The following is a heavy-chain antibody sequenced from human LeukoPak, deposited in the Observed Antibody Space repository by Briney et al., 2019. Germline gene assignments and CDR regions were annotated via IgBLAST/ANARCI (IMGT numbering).Heavy chain of an antibody. CDR1: GFSFSSYA. CDR2: VSESGDGT. J-gene: IGHJ4*02. V-gene: IGHV3-23*01. D-gene: IGHD1-26*01. Sequence: GGSLRLSCAASGFSFSSYAMSWVRQAPGKGLEWVSSVSESGDGTYYADSVMGRFIISRDNSRKTFHLQMDSLRADDTAVYYCAKGKVNHLGALDFWGQGTLVTVSS. CDR3: AKGKVNHLGALDF.